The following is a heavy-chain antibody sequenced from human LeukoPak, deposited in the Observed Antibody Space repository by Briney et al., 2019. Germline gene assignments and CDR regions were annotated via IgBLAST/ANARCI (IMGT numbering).Heavy chain of an antibody. CDR2: INPNSGGT. V-gene: IGHV1-2*02. D-gene: IGHD3-3*01. Sequence: GASVKVSCKASGYTFTGYYMHWVRQAPGQGLEWMGWINPNSGGTNYAQKFQGRVTMTRDTSISTAYMELSRLRSDDTAVYYCARAAIFGVVIVLRDSYYCMDVWGKGTTVTVSS. CDR1: GYTFTGYY. CDR3: ARAAIFGVVIVLRDSYYCMDV. J-gene: IGHJ6*03.